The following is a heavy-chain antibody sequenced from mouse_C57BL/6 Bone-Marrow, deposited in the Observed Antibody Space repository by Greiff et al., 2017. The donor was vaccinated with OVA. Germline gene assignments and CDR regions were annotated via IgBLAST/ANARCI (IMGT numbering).Heavy chain of an antibody. V-gene: IGHV1-62-2*01. CDR3: ARHETDGYLDY. Sequence: QVHVKQSGAELVKPGASVKLSCKASGYTFTEYTIHWVKERSGQGLAWIGWFYPGSGSIKYNEKFKDKATLTADKSSSTVYMELSRLTSEDSAVYFGARHETDGYLDYWGQGTTLTVSS. CDR2: FYPGSGSI. J-gene: IGHJ2*01. CDR1: GYTFTEYT. D-gene: IGHD2-3*01.